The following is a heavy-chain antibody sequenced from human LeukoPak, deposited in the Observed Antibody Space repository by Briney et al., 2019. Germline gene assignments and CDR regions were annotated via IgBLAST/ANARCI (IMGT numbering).Heavy chain of an antibody. CDR3: ARSEYYYGSGSYSDY. D-gene: IGHD3-10*01. CDR2: ISAYNGNT. CDR1: GYTFTSCG. Sequence: GASVKVSCKASGYTFTSCGISWVRQAPGQGLEWMGWISAYNGNTNYAQKLQGRVTMTTDTSTSTAYMELRSLRSDDTAVYYCARSEYYYGSGSYSDYWGQGTLVTVSS. V-gene: IGHV1-18*01. J-gene: IGHJ4*02.